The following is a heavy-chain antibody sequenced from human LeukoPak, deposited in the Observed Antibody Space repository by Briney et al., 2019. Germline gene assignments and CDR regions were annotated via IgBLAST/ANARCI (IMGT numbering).Heavy chain of an antibody. D-gene: IGHD3-3*01. CDR1: GGSISSSSYH. CDR3: AKDLYLRDFWSGYFDY. Sequence: SETLSLTCTVSGGSISSSSYHWGWIRQPPGKGLEWIGSIYYSGSTYYNPSLKSRVTISVDKSKNQFSLKLSSVTAADTAVFYCAKDLYLRDFWSGYFDYWGQGIPVTVSS. CDR2: IYYSGST. J-gene: IGHJ4*02. V-gene: IGHV4-39*07.